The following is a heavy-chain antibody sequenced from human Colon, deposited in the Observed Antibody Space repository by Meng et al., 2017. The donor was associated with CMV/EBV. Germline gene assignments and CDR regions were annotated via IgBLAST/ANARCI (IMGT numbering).Heavy chain of an antibody. V-gene: IGHV1-18*01. Sequence: FTSYGISWVRQAPGQGLEWMGWISAYNGNTNYAQKLPRRVTMTTDTSTSTAYMELRSLRSDDTAVYYCARAEYCSSTSCYKRDGWFDPWGQGTLVTVSS. CDR1: FTSYG. CDR2: ISAYNGNT. D-gene: IGHD2-2*02. CDR3: ARAEYCSSTSCYKRDGWFDP. J-gene: IGHJ5*02.